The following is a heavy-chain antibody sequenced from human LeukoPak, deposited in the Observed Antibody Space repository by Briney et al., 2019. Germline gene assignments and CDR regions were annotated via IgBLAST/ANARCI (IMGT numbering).Heavy chain of an antibody. V-gene: IGHV3-23*01. CDR1: GFSVSSFG. Sequence: GGSLRLSCAVSGFSVSSFGMSWVRQAPGKGLEWVSAISGSGGSTYYADSVKGRFTISRDNSKNTLYLQMNSLRAEDTAVYYCAKGGYSGYDYAFDIWGQGTMVTVSS. CDR3: AKGGYSGYDYAFDI. CDR2: ISGSGGST. J-gene: IGHJ3*02. D-gene: IGHD5-12*01.